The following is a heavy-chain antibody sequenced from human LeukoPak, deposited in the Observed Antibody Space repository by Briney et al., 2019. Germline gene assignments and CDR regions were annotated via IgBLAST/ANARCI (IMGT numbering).Heavy chain of an antibody. V-gene: IGHV4-39*01. CDR3: ARRPIYYDSSGYLTSR. D-gene: IGHD3-22*01. Sequence: SETLSLTCTVSGGSISSSSYYWGWIRQPPGKGLEWIGSIYYSGSTYYNPSLKSRVTISVDTSKNQFSLKLSSVTAADTAVYYCARRPIYYDSSGYLTSRWGQETLVTVSS. J-gene: IGHJ4*02. CDR2: IYYSGST. CDR1: GGSISSSSYY.